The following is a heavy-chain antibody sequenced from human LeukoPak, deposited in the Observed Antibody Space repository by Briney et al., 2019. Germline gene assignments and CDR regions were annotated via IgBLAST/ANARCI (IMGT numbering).Heavy chain of an antibody. CDR1: GFSFISVW. Sequence: GGSLRLSCVGSGFSFISVWLNWVRQAPGKGLEWVSTISGTGSSTYYADSAKGRFTISRDNSKDTLFLQLNSLTAADTAMYFCAKASVAIPQYCNSWGQGTLVTISS. J-gene: IGHJ5*02. CDR3: AKASVAIPQYCNS. CDR2: ISGTGSST. D-gene: IGHD2-2*02. V-gene: IGHV3-23*01.